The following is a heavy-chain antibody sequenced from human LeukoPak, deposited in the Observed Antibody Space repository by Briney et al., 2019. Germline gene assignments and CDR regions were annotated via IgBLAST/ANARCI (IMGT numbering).Heavy chain of an antibody. CDR1: GGSISSYY. CDR2: IYTSGST. Sequence: SETLSLTCTVSGGSISSYYWSWIRQPAGKGLEWIGRIYTSGSTNYNPSLKSRVTMSVDTSKSQFSLKLSSVTAADTAVYYCARGSHDFWSGYFQTNWFDPWGQGTLVTVSS. CDR3: ARGSHDFWSGYFQTNWFDP. D-gene: IGHD3-3*01. J-gene: IGHJ5*02. V-gene: IGHV4-4*07.